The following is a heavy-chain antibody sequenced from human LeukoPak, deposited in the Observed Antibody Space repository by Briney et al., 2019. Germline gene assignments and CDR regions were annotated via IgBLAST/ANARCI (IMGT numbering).Heavy chain of an antibody. CDR1: GFTFSSYG. J-gene: IGHJ4*02. Sequence: PGGSLRLSCAASGFTFSSYGMSWVRQAPGKGLEWVSAISGSGGSTYYADSVKGRFTISRDNSKNTLYLQMNSLRAEDTAVYYCAKRTRRYSSGWYVFDYWGQGTLVTVSS. CDR3: AKRTRRYSSGWYVFDY. CDR2: ISGSGGST. V-gene: IGHV3-23*01. D-gene: IGHD6-19*01.